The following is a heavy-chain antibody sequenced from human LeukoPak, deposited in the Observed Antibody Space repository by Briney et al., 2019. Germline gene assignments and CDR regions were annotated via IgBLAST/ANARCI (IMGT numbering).Heavy chain of an antibody. D-gene: IGHD3-3*01. Sequence: PSETLSLTCTVSGGSISSYYWSWIRQPAGKGLEWIGRIYTSGSTNYNPSLKSRVTMSVDTSKNQFSLKLSSVTAADTAVYYCARHGAKVTIFGVVSHFDYWGQGTLVTVSS. V-gene: IGHV4-4*07. CDR2: IYTSGST. CDR3: ARHGAKVTIFGVVSHFDY. J-gene: IGHJ4*02. CDR1: GGSISSYY.